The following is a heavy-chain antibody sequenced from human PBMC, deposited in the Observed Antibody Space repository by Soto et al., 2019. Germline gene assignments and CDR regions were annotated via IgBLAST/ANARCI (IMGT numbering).Heavy chain of an antibody. D-gene: IGHD3-22*01. J-gene: IGHJ2*01. CDR2: INSDGSST. Sequence: EVQLVESGGGLVQPGGSLRLSCAASGFTFSSYWMHWVRQAPGKGLVWVSRINSDGSSTSYADSVKGRVTISRDNAKNTLYLQMNSLRAEDTAVYSCASGSGYYSHWYFELWVRGTLVTVSS. V-gene: IGHV3-74*01. CDR3: ASGSGYYSHWYFEL. CDR1: GFTFSSYW.